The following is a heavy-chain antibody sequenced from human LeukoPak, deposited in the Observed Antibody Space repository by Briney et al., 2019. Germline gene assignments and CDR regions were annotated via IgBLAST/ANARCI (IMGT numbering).Heavy chain of an antibody. CDR1: GYTFTNYG. CDR2: ISAYNGCT. V-gene: IGHV1-18*01. Sequence: GASVKVSCKASGYTFTNYGINWVRQAPGQGLEWVGWISAYNGCTNYTQKLQRRVTMTTDTSTNTAYMELRSLRSDDTAVYYCARDFDFWSGYSYSWGQGTLVTVSS. D-gene: IGHD3-3*01. J-gene: IGHJ4*02. CDR3: ARDFDFWSGYSYS.